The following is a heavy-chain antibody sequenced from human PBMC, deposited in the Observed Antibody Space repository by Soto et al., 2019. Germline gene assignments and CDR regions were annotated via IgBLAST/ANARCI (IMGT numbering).Heavy chain of an antibody. D-gene: IGHD6-13*01. V-gene: IGHV4-34*01. CDR3: ARGSSNANNWFDP. Sequence: PAESLSLGCAVYGGSFSGYYWSWIRQPPGKGLEWIGEIDHSGSTNYNPSLKSRVTISVDTSKNQFSLKLSSVTAADTAVYYCARGSSNANNWFDPWGQGTLVSVSS. CDR2: IDHSGST. J-gene: IGHJ5*02. CDR1: GGSFSGYY.